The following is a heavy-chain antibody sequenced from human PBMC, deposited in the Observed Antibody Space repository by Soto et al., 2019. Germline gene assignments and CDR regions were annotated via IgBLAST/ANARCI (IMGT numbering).Heavy chain of an antibody. V-gene: IGHV3-21*01. CDR2: ISGSSNYI. J-gene: IGHJ6*02. CDR1: GFTFNNYN. Sequence: EVHLVESGGGLVRPGGSLRLSCAASGFTFNNYNMNWVRQTPEKGLEWVSSISGSSNYIDYTDSVKGRFTISRDNARNSLYLQMNRLRAEDTAFYYCARPRSSIFGVVIMAPYGLDVWGQGTTVTVSS. CDR3: ARPRSSIFGVVIMAPYGLDV. D-gene: IGHD3-3*01.